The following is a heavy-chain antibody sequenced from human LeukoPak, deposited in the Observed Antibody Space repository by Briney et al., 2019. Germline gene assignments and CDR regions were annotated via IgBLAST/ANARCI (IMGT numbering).Heavy chain of an antibody. J-gene: IGHJ4*02. D-gene: IGHD3-22*01. CDR1: GGSISSGGYY. CDR3: ARVEAYYYDSSGYYVGFFDY. CDR2: VYYSGST. Sequence: SETLSLTCTVSGGSISSGGYYWSWIRQHPGKGLEWIGYVYYSGSTYYNPSLKSRVTISVDTSKNQFSLKLSSVTAADTAVYYCARVEAYYYDSSGYYVGFFDYWGQGTLATVSS. V-gene: IGHV4-31*03.